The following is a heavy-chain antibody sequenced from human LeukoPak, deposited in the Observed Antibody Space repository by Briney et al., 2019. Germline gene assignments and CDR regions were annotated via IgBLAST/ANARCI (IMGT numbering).Heavy chain of an antibody. J-gene: IGHJ3*02. CDR3: ARDFRDSSGYFKPEYAFDI. D-gene: IGHD3-22*01. CDR2: ISSSGSTI. V-gene: IGHV3-11*04. CDR1: GFTFSDYY. Sequence: GGSLRLSCAASGFTFSDYYMSWIRQAPGKGLEWVSYISSSGSTIYYADSVKGRFTISRNNAKNSLYLQMNSLRAEDTAVYYCARDFRDSSGYFKPEYAFDIWGQGTMVTVSS.